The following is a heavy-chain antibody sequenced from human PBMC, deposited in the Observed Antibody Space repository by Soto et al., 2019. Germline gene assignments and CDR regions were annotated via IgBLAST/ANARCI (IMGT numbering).Heavy chain of an antibody. V-gene: IGHV3-9*01. CDR2: ISWNSGSI. CDR3: AAHPGYSGYDSDY. D-gene: IGHD5-12*01. J-gene: IGHJ4*02. CDR1: GFTFDDYA. Sequence: GGSLRLSCAASGFTFDDYAMHWVRQVPGKGLEWVSGISWNSGSIGYADSVKGRFTISRDNAKNSLYLQMNSLRAEDTALYYCAAHPGYSGYDSDYWGQGTLVTVSS.